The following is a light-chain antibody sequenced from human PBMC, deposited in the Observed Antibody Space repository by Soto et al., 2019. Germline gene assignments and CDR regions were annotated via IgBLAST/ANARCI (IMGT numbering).Light chain of an antibody. J-gene: IGKJ1*01. V-gene: IGKV3-11*01. Sequence: EIVLTQSPATLSLSPGERATLSCRASQSVSSYLAWYQQKPGQAPRLLIYDASNRATGFPARFSGSGSGTDFTLTISSLGPKDFAVYYCQQRGNWPWTFGQGTKVEIK. CDR1: QSVSSY. CDR2: DAS. CDR3: QQRGNWPWT.